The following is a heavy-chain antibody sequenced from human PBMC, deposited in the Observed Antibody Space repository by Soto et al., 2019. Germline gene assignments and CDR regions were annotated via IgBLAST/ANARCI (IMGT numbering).Heavy chain of an antibody. CDR2: IYYSGST. CDR3: ARGHYYDSSGYFDY. V-gene: IGHV4-59*01. D-gene: IGHD3-22*01. CDR1: GGSISSYY. Sequence: PSETLSLTCTVSGGSISSYYWSWIRQPPGKGLEWIGYIYYSGSTNYNPSLKSRVTISVDTSKNQFSLKLSSVTAADTAVYYCARGHYYDSSGYFDYWGQGTLVTVSS. J-gene: IGHJ4*02.